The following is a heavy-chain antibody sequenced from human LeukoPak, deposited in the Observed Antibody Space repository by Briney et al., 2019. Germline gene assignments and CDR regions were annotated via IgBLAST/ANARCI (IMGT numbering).Heavy chain of an antibody. CDR2: INHSGST. CDR3: ARATTTGDYFDY. Sequence: SETLSLTCAVYGGSFSGYYWSWIRQPPGKGLEWIGEINHSGSTNYNPSLKSRVTISLDTSKNQFSLRLSSVTAADTAVYYCARATTTGDYFDYWGQGTLVTVSS. V-gene: IGHV4-34*01. J-gene: IGHJ4*02. D-gene: IGHD2-8*02. CDR1: GGSFSGYY.